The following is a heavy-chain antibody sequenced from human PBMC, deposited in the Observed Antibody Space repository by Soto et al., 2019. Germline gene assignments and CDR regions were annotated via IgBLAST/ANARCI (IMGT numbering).Heavy chain of an antibody. CDR3: ARVHTTYYDFWSGYPDY. D-gene: IGHD3-3*01. V-gene: IGHV1-8*01. Sequence: ASVKVSCKASGYTFTSYDINWVRQATGQGLEWMGWMNPNSGNTGYAQKFQGRVTMTRNTSISTAYMELSSLRSEDTAVYCCARVHTTYYDFWSGYPDYWGQGTMVTVYS. CDR2: MNPNSGNT. J-gene: IGHJ4*02. CDR1: GYTFTSYD.